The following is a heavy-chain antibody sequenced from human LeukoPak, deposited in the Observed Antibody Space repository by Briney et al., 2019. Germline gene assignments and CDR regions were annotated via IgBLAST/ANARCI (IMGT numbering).Heavy chain of an antibody. CDR2: INHSGST. D-gene: IGHD3-10*01. J-gene: IGHJ4*02. CDR3: ARHYLGHHEFDY. CDR1: GGSFSGYY. V-gene: IGHV4-34*01. Sequence: SETLSLTCAVYGGSFSGYYWSWIRQPPGKGLEWIGEINHSGSTNYNPSLKSRVTISVDTSKNQFSLKLSSVTAADTAVYYCARHYLGHHEFDYWGQGTLVTVSS.